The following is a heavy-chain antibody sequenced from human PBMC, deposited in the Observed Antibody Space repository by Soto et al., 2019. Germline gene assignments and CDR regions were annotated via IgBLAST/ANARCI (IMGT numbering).Heavy chain of an antibody. D-gene: IGHD3-16*01. V-gene: IGHV1-8*01. J-gene: IGHJ6*02. CDR2: MNAKSGDT. CDR3: ARGNHFNYAGIDV. CDR1: GYTFSGFD. Sequence: GASVKVSCKASGYTFSGFDINWLRQAAGQGPEWMGWMNAKSGDTFSAQRLQGKFNMTWDTSLSTAYMEVGSLTSDDAAIYYCARGNHFNYAGIDVCGQRTTVTVSS.